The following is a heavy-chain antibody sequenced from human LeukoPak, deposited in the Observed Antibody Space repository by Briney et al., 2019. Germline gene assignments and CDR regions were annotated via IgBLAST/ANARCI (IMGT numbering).Heavy chain of an antibody. CDR1: GFTFSTYA. V-gene: IGHV3-23*01. Sequence: PGGSLRLXCAASGFTFSTYAMSWVRQAPGRGLEWVSAVSDSGSGTYYADSVKGRFTISRDNSKNTLYLQMTSLRAEDTALYYCAKGKGGSGWYDWGQGTLVTVSS. D-gene: IGHD6-19*01. CDR2: VSDSGSGT. J-gene: IGHJ4*02. CDR3: AKGKGGSGWYD.